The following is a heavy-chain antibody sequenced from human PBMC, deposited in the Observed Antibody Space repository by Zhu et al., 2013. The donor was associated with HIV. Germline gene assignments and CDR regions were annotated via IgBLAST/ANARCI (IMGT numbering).Heavy chain of an antibody. CDR1: GYTFTSYD. D-gene: IGHD3-10*01. V-gene: IGHV1-8*03. Sequence: QVQLVQSGAEVKKPGASVKVSCKASGYTFTSYDINWVRQATGQGLEWMGWMNPNSGNADYAQKFQGRVTFTRNTSISTAYMELSSLRSEDTAVYYCARGHYYGSGSFYNGDAFDVWAKGQWSPSLQ. J-gene: IGHJ3*01. CDR2: MNPNSGNA. CDR3: ARGHYYGSGSFYNGDAFDV.